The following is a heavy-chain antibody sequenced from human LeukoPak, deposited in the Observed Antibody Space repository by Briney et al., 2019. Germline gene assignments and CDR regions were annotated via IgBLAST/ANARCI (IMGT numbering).Heavy chain of an antibody. CDR1: GFTFSNYA. V-gene: IGHV3-23*01. D-gene: IGHD4-17*01. Sequence: GESLRLSYAASGFTFSNYAMSWVRQAPGKGLEWVSGLTASGNTTYYADSVKGRFTTSRDNSKNTLYLHMNSLRAEDTAVYYCAKGSSTVTSRAAFDNWGQGTMVTVSS. J-gene: IGHJ3*02. CDR3: AKGSSTVTSRAAFDN. CDR2: LTASGNTT.